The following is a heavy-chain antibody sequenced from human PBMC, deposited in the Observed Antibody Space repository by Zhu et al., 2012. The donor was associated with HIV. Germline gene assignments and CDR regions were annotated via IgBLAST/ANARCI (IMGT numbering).Heavy chain of an antibody. V-gene: IGHV4-59*11. CDR2: FYSSGER. D-gene: IGHD5-12*01. Sequence: QVQLQESGPGLVKPSETLSLNCTVSGGSLISQYWSWIRQPPREGGWSGIGYFYSSGERQVQPLPQESSHHISRHVEELLLPEAEVCDRCGHGPVYYCARAPSGFRLDNWGQGTLVHRL. CDR1: GGSLISQY. J-gene: IGHJ4*02. CDR3: ARAPSGFRLDN.